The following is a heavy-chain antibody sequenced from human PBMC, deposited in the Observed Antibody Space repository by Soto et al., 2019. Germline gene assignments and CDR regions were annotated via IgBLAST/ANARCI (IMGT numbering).Heavy chain of an antibody. J-gene: IGHJ5*02. CDR3: ARGGGGSQFLWFGP. CDR1: CYSISSGYY. Sequence: SETLSLTCALSCYSISSGYYWVWIRQTPGKGLEWIGSIHHSEKSYNNPSLRSRVTMSLDTSKNQFSLTLTSVTAADTGVYYCARGGGGSQFLWFGPWGQGILVTVSS. CDR2: IHHSEKS. D-gene: IGHD2-15*01. V-gene: IGHV4-38-2*01.